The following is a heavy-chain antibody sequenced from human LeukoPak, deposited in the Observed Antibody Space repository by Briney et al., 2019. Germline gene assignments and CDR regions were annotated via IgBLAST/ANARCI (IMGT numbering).Heavy chain of an antibody. V-gene: IGHV3-30-3*01. D-gene: IGHD2-15*01. J-gene: IGHJ6*02. Sequence: AGGSLRLSCAASGFTFSSYAMHWVRRAPGKGLEWVAVISYDGSNKYYADSVKGRFTISRDNSKNTLYLQMNSLRAEDTAVYYCARDGPDIVVVVAARDYYYYGMDVWGQGTTVTVSS. CDR3: ARDGPDIVVVVAARDYYYYGMDV. CDR1: GFTFSSYA. CDR2: ISYDGSNK.